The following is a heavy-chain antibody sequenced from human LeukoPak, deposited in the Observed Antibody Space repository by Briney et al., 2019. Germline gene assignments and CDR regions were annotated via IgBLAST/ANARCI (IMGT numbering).Heavy chain of an antibody. CDR1: GFTFSAYA. CDR2: IRYNGGKE. J-gene: IGHJ4*02. V-gene: IGHV3-30*02. CDR3: AKVSSSCPDCAFDC. Sequence: GGSLRPSCTASGFTFSAYAMHWVRQAPGKGLEWVAFIRYNGGKEHHADSVKGRFTISRDNSKNTLYLQMNSLRAEDTAVYYCAKVSSSCPDCAFDCWGQGTLVTVSS. D-gene: IGHD6-13*01.